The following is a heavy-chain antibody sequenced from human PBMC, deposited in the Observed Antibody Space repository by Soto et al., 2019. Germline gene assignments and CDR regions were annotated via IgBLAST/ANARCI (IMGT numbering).Heavy chain of an antibody. CDR3: ARDLAHCGGDCYSPMGY. J-gene: IGHJ4*02. V-gene: IGHV1-46*01. CDR1: GYTFTSSY. D-gene: IGHD2-21*02. CDR2: INPSGGST. Sequence: ASVKVSCKASGYTFTSSYMHWVRQAPGQGLERMGIINPSGGSTSYAQKFQGRVTMTRDTSTSTVYMELSSLRSEDTAVYYCARDLAHCGGDCYSPMGYWGQGTLVTVSS.